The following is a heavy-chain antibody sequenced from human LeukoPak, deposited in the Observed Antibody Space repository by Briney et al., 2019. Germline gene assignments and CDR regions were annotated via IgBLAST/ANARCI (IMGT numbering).Heavy chain of an antibody. CDR1: GGSFSGYY. CDR2: INHSGST. J-gene: IGHJ1*01. V-gene: IGHV4-34*01. CDR3: ARIYSPVPAARGGNFRH. Sequence: SETLSLTCAVYGGSFSGYYCSWIRQRPGKGLEWMGEINHSGSTNYNPSLKSRVTISVDTSKNQFSLKLSSVTAADTAVYYCARIYSPVPAARGGNFRHWGQGTLVTVSS. D-gene: IGHD2-2*01.